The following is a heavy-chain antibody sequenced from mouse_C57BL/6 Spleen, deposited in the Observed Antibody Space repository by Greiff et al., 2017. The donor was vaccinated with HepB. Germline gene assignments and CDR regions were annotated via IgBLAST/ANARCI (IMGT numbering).Heavy chain of an antibody. Sequence: QVQLQQSGAELVRPGASVKLSCKASGYTFTDYYINWVKQRPGQGLEWIARIYPGSGNTYYNEKFKGKATLTAEKSSSTAYMQLSSLTSEDSAVYFCARTHYGSSRYYFDYWGQGTTLTVSS. CDR2: IYPGSGNT. CDR3: ARTHYGSSRYYFDY. J-gene: IGHJ2*01. CDR1: GYTFTDYY. V-gene: IGHV1-76*01. D-gene: IGHD1-1*01.